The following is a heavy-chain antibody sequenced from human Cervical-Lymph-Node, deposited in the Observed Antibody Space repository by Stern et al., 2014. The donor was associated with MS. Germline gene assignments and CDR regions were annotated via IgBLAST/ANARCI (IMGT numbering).Heavy chain of an antibody. Sequence: VQLVESGAEVKKPGASVKVSCKASGYTFTSYYMHWVRQAPGQVLEWLGIINPSGGSTSYAQKFQGRVTMTRDTSTSTVYMELSSLRSEDTAVYYCARDGPGATRDQYYFDYWGQGTLVTVSS. CDR1: GYTFTSYY. D-gene: IGHD1-26*01. V-gene: IGHV1-46*03. CDR2: INPSGGST. CDR3: ARDGPGATRDQYYFDY. J-gene: IGHJ4*02.